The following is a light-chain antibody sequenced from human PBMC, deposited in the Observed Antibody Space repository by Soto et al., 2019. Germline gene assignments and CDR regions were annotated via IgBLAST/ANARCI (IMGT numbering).Light chain of an antibody. Sequence: QSALTQPASVSGSPGQSITIYCTGTSSDVGAYNYVSWYQQHPGKAPKLMIYEVSNRSSGFSNRFSGSKSGSMASLTISGLQPEDEADYYCSSYTSSSTPYVFGTGTKLTVL. CDR1: SSDVGAYNY. J-gene: IGLJ1*01. V-gene: IGLV2-14*01. CDR3: SSYTSSSTPYV. CDR2: EVS.